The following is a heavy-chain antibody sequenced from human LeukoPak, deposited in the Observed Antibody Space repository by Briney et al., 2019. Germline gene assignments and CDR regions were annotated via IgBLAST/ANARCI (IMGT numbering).Heavy chain of an antibody. CDR1: GGTFSSYA. D-gene: IGHD3-10*01. J-gene: IGHJ4*02. CDR3: ARAQYRGVYYFDY. CDR2: IIPIFGTD. V-gene: IGHV1-69*05. Sequence: SVKVSXKASGGTFSSYAISWVRQAPGQGLEWMGRIIPIFGTDHYAQMFQGRVTITTGESTSTAYMELSSLRSEDTAVYYCARAQYRGVYYFDYWGQGTLVTVSS.